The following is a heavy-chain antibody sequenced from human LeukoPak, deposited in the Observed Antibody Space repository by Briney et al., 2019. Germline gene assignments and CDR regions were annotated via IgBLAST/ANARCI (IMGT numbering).Heavy chain of an antibody. D-gene: IGHD4-23*01. CDR3: ARDGGGYGMDV. V-gene: IGHV1-3*01. CDR2: INAGNGNT. CDR1: GYTFTSYA. Sequence: ASVKVSCKASGYTFTSYAMHWVRQAPGQRLEWMGWINAGNGNTKYSQKFQGRATITRDTSASTAYMELSSLRSEDTAVYYRARDGGGYGMDVWGQGTTVTVSS. J-gene: IGHJ6*02.